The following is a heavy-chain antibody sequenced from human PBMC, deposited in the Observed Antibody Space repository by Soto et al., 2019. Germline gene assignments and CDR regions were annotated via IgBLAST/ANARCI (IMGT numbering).Heavy chain of an antibody. CDR1: GYTFTSYA. J-gene: IGHJ5*02. CDR3: ARDRMVRGVITIWFDP. Sequence: ASVKVSCKASGYTFTSYAMHWVRQAPGQRLEWMGWISAYNGNTNYAQKLQGRVTMTTDTSTSTAYMELRSLRSDDTAVYYCARDRMVRGVITIWFDPWGQGTLVTVSS. D-gene: IGHD3-10*01. V-gene: IGHV1-18*01. CDR2: ISAYNGNT.